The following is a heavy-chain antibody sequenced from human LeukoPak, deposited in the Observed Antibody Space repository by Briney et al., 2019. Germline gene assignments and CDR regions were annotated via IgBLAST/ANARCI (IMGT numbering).Heavy chain of an antibody. D-gene: IGHD1-26*01. CDR2: INHSGST. V-gene: IGHV4-34*01. CDR3: ARAGGSSWFDP. Sequence: SETLSLTWAVQGSSFSGYYWTWIPQPPGKGREWIGEINHSGSTNYNPSLKSRVTLSVDTSTNQFSLKLSSVTAADTAVYYCARAGGSSWFDPWGQGTLVTVSS. CDR1: GSSFSGYY. J-gene: IGHJ5*02.